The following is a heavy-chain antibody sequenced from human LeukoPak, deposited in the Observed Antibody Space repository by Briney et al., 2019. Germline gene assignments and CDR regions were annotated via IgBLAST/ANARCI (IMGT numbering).Heavy chain of an antibody. Sequence: GGSLRLSCAASGFTFSSYAMSWVRQAPGKGLEWVSAISGSGGSTYYADSVKGRLTISRDNSKNTLYLQMNSLRAEDTAVYYCAKDQGPSDAFDIWGQGTMVTVSS. CDR2: ISGSGGST. V-gene: IGHV3-23*01. CDR1: GFTFSSYA. CDR3: AKDQGPSDAFDI. J-gene: IGHJ3*02.